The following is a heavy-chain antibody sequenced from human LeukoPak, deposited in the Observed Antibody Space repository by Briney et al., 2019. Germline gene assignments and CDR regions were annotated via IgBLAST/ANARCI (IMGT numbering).Heavy chain of an antibody. V-gene: IGHV3-23*01. CDR1: GFTFSSYA. Sequence: GGSLRLSCAASGFTFSSYAMSWVSQAPARGLEWVSSLRGDGSTFYADSVKGRFTLSRDESRNTVYFQLNSLRVEDTAVYYCAKASWVSNGDAVLWGQGTLVTVFS. CDR3: AKASWVSNGDAVL. J-gene: IGHJ4*01. D-gene: IGHD1-1*01. CDR2: LRGDGST.